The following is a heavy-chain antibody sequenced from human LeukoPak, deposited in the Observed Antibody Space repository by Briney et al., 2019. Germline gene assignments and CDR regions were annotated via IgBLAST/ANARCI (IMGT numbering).Heavy chain of an antibody. CDR1: GGSISSGGYY. Sequence: SETLSLTCAVSGGSISSGGYYWGWIRQPPGKGLEWIGSIYYSGSTYYNPSLKSRVTISVDTSKNQFSLKLSSVTAADTAVYYCARDIKGDYYDSSDPGTFDIWGQGTMVTVSS. D-gene: IGHD3-22*01. V-gene: IGHV4-39*07. CDR2: IYYSGST. J-gene: IGHJ3*02. CDR3: ARDIKGDYYDSSDPGTFDI.